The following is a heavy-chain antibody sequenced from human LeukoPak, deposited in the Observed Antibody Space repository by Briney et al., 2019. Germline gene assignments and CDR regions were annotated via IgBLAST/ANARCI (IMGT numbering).Heavy chain of an antibody. Sequence: GVSLRLSCAASGFTFSSYSMNWVRQAPGKGLEWVSSISSSSSYIYYADSVKGRFTISRDNAKNSLYLQMNSLRAEDTAVYYCARGADYDFWSPPYYFDYWGQGTLVTVSS. CDR1: GFTFSSYS. CDR2: ISSSSSYI. D-gene: IGHD3-3*01. V-gene: IGHV3-21*01. J-gene: IGHJ4*02. CDR3: ARGADYDFWSPPYYFDY.